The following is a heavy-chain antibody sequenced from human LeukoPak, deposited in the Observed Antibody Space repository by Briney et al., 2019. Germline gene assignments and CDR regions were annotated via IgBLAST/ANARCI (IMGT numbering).Heavy chain of an antibody. V-gene: IGHV1-46*01. D-gene: IGHD3-16*01. CDR1: GYTLTSYY. CDR3: ARSEAPRGGRDNWFDH. CDR2: IKHSGGST. J-gene: IGHJ5*02. Sequence: GASVKVSCKPSGYTLTSYYMYWVREAPGQGLEWVGVIKHSGGSTSYAQKFQGRVTMTRDTSTSTAYMELIRLMSEDTAVYYCARSEAPRGGRDNWFDHWGQGTLVTVSS.